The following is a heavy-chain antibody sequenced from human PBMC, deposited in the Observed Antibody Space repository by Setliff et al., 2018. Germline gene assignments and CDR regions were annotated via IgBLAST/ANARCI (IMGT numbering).Heavy chain of an antibody. CDR1: GGSLSSGPYY. Sequence: PSETLSLTCTVSGGSLSSGPYYWTWVRQPAGKGLEWIGHIYSTETTSYSPSLKSRVTISADTSKNQFSLQLSSVTATDTAVYYCARGRLLYVGDSHYFDNWGQGTLV. J-gene: IGHJ4*02. D-gene: IGHD4-17*01. V-gene: IGHV4-61*09. CDR3: ARGRLLYVGDSHYFDN. CDR2: IYSTETT.